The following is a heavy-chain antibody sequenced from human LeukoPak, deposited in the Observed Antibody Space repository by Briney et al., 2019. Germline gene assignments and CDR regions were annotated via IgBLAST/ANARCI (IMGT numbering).Heavy chain of an antibody. CDR3: TTCSGGSCYSEDDYYYYGMDV. V-gene: IGHV3-15*01. CDR1: GFIFTNAW. J-gene: IGHJ6*02. D-gene: IGHD2-15*01. CDR2: IKSKSDGGTT. Sequence: GGSLRLSCAASGFIFTNAWMTWVRQAPGKGLEWVGHIKSKSDGGTTDYAAPVKGRFTISRHGSRNTVYLQMNSLKTEDTAVYYCTTCSGGSCYSEDDYYYYGMDVWGQGTTVTVSS.